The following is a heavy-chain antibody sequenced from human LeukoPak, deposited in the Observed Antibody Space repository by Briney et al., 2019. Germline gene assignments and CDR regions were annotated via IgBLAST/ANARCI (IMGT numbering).Heavy chain of an antibody. D-gene: IGHD2-15*01. J-gene: IGHJ6*02. Sequence: PGGSLRLSCAASGFTFSSYAMHWVRQAPGKGLEWVAVISYDGSNKYYADSVKGRFTISRDNSKNTLYLQMNSLRAEDTAAYYCARDYRDLGYCSGGSCYYYYYGMDVWGQGTTVTVSS. CDR1: GFTFSSYA. V-gene: IGHV3-30-3*01. CDR3: ARDYRDLGYCSGGSCYYYYYGMDV. CDR2: ISYDGSNK.